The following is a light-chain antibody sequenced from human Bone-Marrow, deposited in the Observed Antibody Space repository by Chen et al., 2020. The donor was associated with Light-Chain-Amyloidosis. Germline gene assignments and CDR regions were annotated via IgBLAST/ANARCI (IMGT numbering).Light chain of an antibody. J-gene: IGLJ3*02. CDR2: SNN. CDR3: AHWDDSMMGRL. V-gene: IGLV1-44*01. CDR1: SPTVGGLT. Sequence: QSVLTQPPYESGTPGQRVTISCSGNSPTVGGLTVNWYQQVPGTAPKLLIYSNNKGPSGVPGPFSGSKSGTSASLAISGLQSEDEADYYCAHWDDSMMGRLFGGGTKLTVL.